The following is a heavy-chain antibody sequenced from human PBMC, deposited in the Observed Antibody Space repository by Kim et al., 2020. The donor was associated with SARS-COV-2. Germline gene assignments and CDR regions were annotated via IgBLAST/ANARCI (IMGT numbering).Heavy chain of an antibody. J-gene: IGHJ4*02. V-gene: IGHV3-11*04. CDR3: ARGDKWEPAPLDY. Sequence: YHDTMKGRITISMDNAKNSLYLQMNSLRAEATAVYYCARGDKWEPAPLDYWGQGTLVTVSS. D-gene: IGHD1-26*01.